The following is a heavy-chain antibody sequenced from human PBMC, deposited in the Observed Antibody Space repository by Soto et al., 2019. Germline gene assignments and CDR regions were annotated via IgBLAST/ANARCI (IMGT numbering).Heavy chain of an antibody. CDR1: GFTFSSYG. CDR2: ISYDGSNK. V-gene: IGHV3-30*03. D-gene: IGHD2-15*01. J-gene: IGHJ4*02. CDR3: STIAATADY. Sequence: GSLRLSCAASGFTFSSYGMHWVRQAPGKGLEWVAVISYDGSNKYYADSVKGRFTISRHNSKNTLYLQMNSLRAEDTAVYYCSTIAATADYWGQGTLVTVSS.